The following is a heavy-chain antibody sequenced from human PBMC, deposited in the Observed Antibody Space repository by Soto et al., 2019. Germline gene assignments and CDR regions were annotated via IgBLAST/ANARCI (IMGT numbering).Heavy chain of an antibody. Sequence: QVQLVQSGAEVKKPGASVKVSCKASGYTFTSYAMHLVRQAPGQRLEWLGWINAGNGNTKYSQKFQGRVTITRDTSASTAYMELSSLRSEDTAVYYCARDPKYSVSAALRGYGMDVWGQGTTVTVSS. CDR1: GYTFTSYA. V-gene: IGHV1-3*01. CDR3: ARDPKYSVSAALRGYGMDV. J-gene: IGHJ6*02. CDR2: INAGNGNT. D-gene: IGHD6-13*01.